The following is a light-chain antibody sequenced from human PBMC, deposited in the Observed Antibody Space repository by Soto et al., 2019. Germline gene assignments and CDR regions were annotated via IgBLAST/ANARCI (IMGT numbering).Light chain of an antibody. V-gene: IGKV4-1*01. CDR2: WAS. CDR3: QQYYSTPT. J-gene: IGKJ2*01. Sequence: EIVMTQSPDSLAVSLGERATINCKSSQSVLYSSNNKNYLAWYQQKPGQPPKLLIYWASTRESGVPDRFSGSGSGKDFTLTISSLQAEDVEVYYCQQYYSTPTFGQGTKLEIK. CDR1: QSVLYSSNNKNY.